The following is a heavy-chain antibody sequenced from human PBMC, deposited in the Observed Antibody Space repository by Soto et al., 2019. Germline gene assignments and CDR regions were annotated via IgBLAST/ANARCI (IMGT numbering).Heavy chain of an antibody. CDR2: IKHGGSWK. D-gene: IGHD1-20*01. V-gene: IGHV3-7*01. CDR3: ARYKYVRPTFFDY. CDR1: GFTFSSYG. J-gene: IGHJ4*02. Sequence: GGSLRLSCAGSGFTFSSYGIHWVRQAPGKGLEWVAHIKHGGSWKYYDDSVKCRFTISRDNAKTTLYLQMNSLRVEDTAVYYCARYKYVRPTFFDYWGQGTLVTVSS.